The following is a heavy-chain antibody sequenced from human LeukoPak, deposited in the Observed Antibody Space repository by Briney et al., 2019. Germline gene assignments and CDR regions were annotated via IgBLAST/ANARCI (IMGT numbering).Heavy chain of an antibody. J-gene: IGHJ4*02. CDR1: SGSISTSNYY. D-gene: IGHD1-1*01. CDR2: IFYSGST. Sequence: SETLSLTCTVSSGSISTSNYYWGWVRQPPGKALEWIGNIFYSGSTYYSPSLKSRVTISLDTSRNQFSLKLSSVTAADTAVYYCARGDWNDYWGQGTLVTVSS. V-gene: IGHV4-39*07. CDR3: ARGDWNDY.